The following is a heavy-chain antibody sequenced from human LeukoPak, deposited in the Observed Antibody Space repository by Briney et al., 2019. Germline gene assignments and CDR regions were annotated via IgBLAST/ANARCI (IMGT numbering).Heavy chain of an antibody. CDR2: IIPIFGTA. D-gene: IGHD3-9*01. CDR3: AALSYYDILTGYFDY. Sequence: GASVKVSCKASGGTFSSYAISWVRQAPGQGLEWMGGIIPIFGTANYAQKFQGRVTITADESTSTAYMELSSLRSEDTAVYYCAALSYYDILTGYFDYWGQGTLATVSS. CDR1: GGTFSSYA. J-gene: IGHJ4*02. V-gene: IGHV1-69*13.